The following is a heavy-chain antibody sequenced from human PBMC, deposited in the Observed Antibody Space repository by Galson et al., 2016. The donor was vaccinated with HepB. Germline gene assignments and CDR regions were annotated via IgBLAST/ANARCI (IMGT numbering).Heavy chain of an antibody. D-gene: IGHD6-19*01. CDR3: ARQRGVGGWYFDS. Sequence: QSGAEVKKPGESLKISCKGSGYGFTSYWLGWVRQMPGKGLEWMGVIYPGDSETTYSPSFRGQVTMSADKSISTAYLQWSSLKASDSAMYFCARQRGVGGWYFDSWGQGTLVTISS. CDR1: GYGFTSYW. J-gene: IGHJ4*02. CDR2: IYPGDSET. V-gene: IGHV5-51*01.